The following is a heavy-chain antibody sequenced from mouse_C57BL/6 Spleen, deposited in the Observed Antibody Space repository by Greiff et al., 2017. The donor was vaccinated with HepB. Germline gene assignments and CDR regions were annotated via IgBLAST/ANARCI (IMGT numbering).Heavy chain of an antibody. CDR1: GYTFTSYW. CDR2: IDPSDSET. V-gene: IGHV1-52*01. Sequence: QVQLQQPGAELVRSGSSVKLSCKASGYTFTSYWMHWVKQRPIQGLEWIGNIDPSDSETHYNQKFKDKATLTVDKSSSTAYMQLSSLTSEDSAVYYCARDDGYYDYWGQGTTLTVAS. J-gene: IGHJ2*01. CDR3: ARDDGYYDY. D-gene: IGHD2-3*01.